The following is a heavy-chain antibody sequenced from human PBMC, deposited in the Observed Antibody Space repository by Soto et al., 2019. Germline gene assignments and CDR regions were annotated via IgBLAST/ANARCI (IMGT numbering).Heavy chain of an antibody. CDR3: TRGPRPTSTGTGSF. CDR2: ISDSGSHT. CDR1: GFTFGSDA. D-gene: IGHD1-1*01. V-gene: IGHV3-23*01. J-gene: IGHJ4*01. Sequence: PGGSRRVSCSTSGFTFGSDAMSGVRQAPGKGLEWVSAISDSGSHTYYSDSVKDRFTVSRDNSKNRLYLQMNSLRAEDRGVYYCTRGPRPTSTGTGSFWGHGTLVTVPS.